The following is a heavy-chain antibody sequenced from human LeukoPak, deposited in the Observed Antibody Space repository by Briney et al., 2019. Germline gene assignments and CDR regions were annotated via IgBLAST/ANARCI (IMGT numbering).Heavy chain of an antibody. CDR3: AKGFGSGSLYWYFDL. Sequence: GGSLRLSCAASGFTFDDYSMHWVRQAPGKGLEWVSGISWNSGTITYADSVKGRFTISRENAKNSLYLQMSSLRTEDTALYYCAKGFGSGSLYWYFDLWGRGTLVTVSS. V-gene: IGHV3-9*01. J-gene: IGHJ2*01. CDR2: ISWNSGTI. CDR1: GFTFDDYS. D-gene: IGHD3-10*01.